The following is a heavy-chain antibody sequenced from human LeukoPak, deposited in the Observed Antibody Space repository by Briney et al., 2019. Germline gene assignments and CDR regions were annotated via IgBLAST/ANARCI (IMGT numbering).Heavy chain of an antibody. CDR2: IDPNSGGT. D-gene: IGHD2-2*02. CDR3: ARVPGPYTTSRFGY. V-gene: IGHV1-2*02. Sequence: GASVKVSCKTSGYTFTGYYMHWVRQAPGQGPEWMGRIDPNSGGTNYAQKFQVRVTMTRDTSISTVYMELSGLSSDDTAVYYCARVPGPYTTSRFGYWGQGTLVTVSS. CDR1: GYTFTGYY. J-gene: IGHJ4*02.